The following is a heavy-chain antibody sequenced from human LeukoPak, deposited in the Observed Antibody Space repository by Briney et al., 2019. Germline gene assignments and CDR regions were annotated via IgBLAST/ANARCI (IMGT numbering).Heavy chain of an antibody. D-gene: IGHD2-2*01. J-gene: IGHJ5*02. V-gene: IGHV3-30-3*01. CDR2: ISYDGSNK. Sequence: GRSLRLSCAASGFTFSSYAMHWVRQAPGKELEWVAVISYDGSNKYYADSVKGRFTISRDNSKNTLYLQMNSLRAEDTAVYYCASSVVVPADWFDPWGQGTLVTVSS. CDR1: GFTFSSYA. CDR3: ASSVVVPADWFDP.